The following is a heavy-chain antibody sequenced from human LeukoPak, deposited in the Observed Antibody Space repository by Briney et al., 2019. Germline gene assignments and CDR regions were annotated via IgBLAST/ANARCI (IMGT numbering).Heavy chain of an antibody. Sequence: PSQTLSLTCTVSGGSISSGGYYWGWIRQHPGKGLEWIGYIYYSGSTYYNPSLKSRVTISVDTSKNQFSLKLSSVTAADTAVYYCARGDTARAHFDYWGQGTLVTVSS. CDR2: IYYSGST. D-gene: IGHD5-18*01. CDR3: ARGDTARAHFDY. CDR1: GGSISSGGYY. V-gene: IGHV4-31*03. J-gene: IGHJ4*02.